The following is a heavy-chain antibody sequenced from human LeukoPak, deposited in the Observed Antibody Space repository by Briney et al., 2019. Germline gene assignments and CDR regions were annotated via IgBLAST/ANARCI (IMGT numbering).Heavy chain of an antibody. J-gene: IGHJ5*02. D-gene: IGHD2-2*01. Sequence: GASVKVSCKASGYTFTSYGISWVRQAPGQGLEWMGWISAYNGTTNYAQKLQGRVTMTTDTSTSTAYMELRSLRSDDTAVYYCARDGLRYCSSTSCRPSNWFDPWGQGTLVTVSS. CDR3: ARDGLRYCSSTSCRPSNWFDP. CDR1: GYTFTSYG. V-gene: IGHV1-18*01. CDR2: ISAYNGTT.